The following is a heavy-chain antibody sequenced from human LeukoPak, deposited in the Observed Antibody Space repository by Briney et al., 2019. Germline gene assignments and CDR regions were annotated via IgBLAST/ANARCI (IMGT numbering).Heavy chain of an antibody. CDR1: GFTFSSYA. CDR2: ISYDGSNK. V-gene: IGHV3-30-3*01. CDR3: ARGAGVRYDYVWGSYRYGAFDI. D-gene: IGHD3-16*02. Sequence: QPGGSLRLSCAASGFTFSSYAMHWVRQAPGKGLEWVAVISYDGSNKYYTDSVKGRFTISRDNAKNSLYLQMNSLRDEDTAVYYCARGAGVRYDYVWGSYRYGAFDIWGQGTMVTVSS. J-gene: IGHJ3*02.